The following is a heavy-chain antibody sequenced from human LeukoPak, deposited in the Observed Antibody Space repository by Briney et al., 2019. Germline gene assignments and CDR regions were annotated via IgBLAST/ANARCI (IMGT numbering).Heavy chain of an antibody. J-gene: IGHJ4*02. Sequence: SETLSLTCTVSGGSISSYYWSWIRQPPGKGLEWIGYIYYSGSTNYNPSLKSRVTISVDTSKNQFSLKLSSVTAADTAVCYCASSRGGCSSTSCYDYWGQGTPVTVSS. V-gene: IGHV4-59*01. CDR2: IYYSGST. D-gene: IGHD2-2*01. CDR1: GGSISSYY. CDR3: ASSRGGCSSTSCYDY.